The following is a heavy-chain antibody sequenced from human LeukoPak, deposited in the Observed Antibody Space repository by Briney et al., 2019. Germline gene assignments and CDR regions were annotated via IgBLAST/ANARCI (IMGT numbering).Heavy chain of an antibody. D-gene: IGHD4-17*01. CDR1: GFTFSNYE. CDR3: ARRTTGDDC. V-gene: IGHV3-48*03. J-gene: IGHJ4*02. Sequence: QPGGSLRLSCAASGFTFSNYEMNWVRQAPGRGLEWVSYISSSGLTMYYADSVKGRFTISRDNAKNSLYLQMNSLRAEDTAVYYCARRTTGDDCWGQGTLVTVSS. CDR2: ISSSGLTM.